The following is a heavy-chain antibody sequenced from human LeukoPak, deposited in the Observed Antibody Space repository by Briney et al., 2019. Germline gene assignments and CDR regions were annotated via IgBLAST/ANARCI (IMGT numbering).Heavy chain of an antibody. D-gene: IGHD6-13*01. CDR3: ARGSIAAAGPEVGSYYFDY. J-gene: IGHJ4*02. CDR1: GGSISSYY. Sequence: TPETLSPTCTVPGGSISSYYWSWIRQPPGKGLEWIGYIYYSGSTNYNPSLKSRVTISVDTSKNQFSLKLSSVTAADTAVYYCARGSIAAAGPEVGSYYFDYWGQGTLVTVSS. CDR2: IYYSGST. V-gene: IGHV4-59*01.